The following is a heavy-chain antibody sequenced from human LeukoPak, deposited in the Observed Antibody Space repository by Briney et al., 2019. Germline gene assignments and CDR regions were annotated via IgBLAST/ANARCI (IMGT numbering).Heavy chain of an antibody. CDR1: GFTFSSYE. J-gene: IGHJ3*02. V-gene: IGHV3-48*03. CDR2: ITNTGTTI. D-gene: IGHD1-26*01. Sequence: PGGSLRLSCVASGFTFSSYEMNWVRQAPGKGLEWVSYITNTGTTIYYADSVKGRFTISRDNAKNSLYLQMNSLRAEDTAVYYCARELGWDPGEAFDIWGQGTMVTVSS. CDR3: ARELGWDPGEAFDI.